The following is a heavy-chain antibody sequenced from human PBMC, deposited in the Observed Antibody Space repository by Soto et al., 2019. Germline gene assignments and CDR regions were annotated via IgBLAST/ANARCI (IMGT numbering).Heavy chain of an antibody. V-gene: IGHV1-3*05. Sequence: QVQLVQSGAEEKKPGASVKVSCKASGYTFTSYAXXXXXXXXXXXLEWMGWINAGNGNTKYSQKFQGRVTITRDTXXXXXXXXXXXXXXXXXXXXXXARSIXXVTALDYWGQGTLVTVSS. J-gene: IGHJ4*02. CDR2: INAGNGNT. CDR1: GYTFTSYA. CDR3: ARSIXXVTALDY. D-gene: IGHD2-21*02.